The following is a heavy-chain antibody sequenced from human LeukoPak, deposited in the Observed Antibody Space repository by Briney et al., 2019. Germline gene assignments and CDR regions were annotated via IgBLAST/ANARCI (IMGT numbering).Heavy chain of an antibody. D-gene: IGHD3-10*01. Sequence: SETLCLTCTVSGDSISSYYWSWIRQTPGKGLEWIGYIHTNGRTNYSPSLKSRVTMSVDSSKNQLSLMLSSVTAADTAVYYCTRRAPTSYGHYLDSWGQGTLVTVSS. CDR3: TRRAPTSYGHYLDS. CDR1: GDSISSYY. J-gene: IGHJ4*02. CDR2: IHTNGRT. V-gene: IGHV4-4*09.